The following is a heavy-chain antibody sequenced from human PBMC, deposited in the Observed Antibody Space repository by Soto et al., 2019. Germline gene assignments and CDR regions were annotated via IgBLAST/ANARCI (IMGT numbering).Heavy chain of an antibody. D-gene: IGHD3-22*01. CDR1: GYTFTGYY. Sequence: ASVKVSCKASGYTFTGYYMHWVRQAPGQGLEWMGWINPIFGTANYAQKFQGRVTITADESTSTAYMELSSLRSEDTAVYYCARALDPYYYDSSGYKYYFDYWGQGTLVTVSS. V-gene: IGHV1-69*13. CDR3: ARALDPYYYDSSGYKYYFDY. J-gene: IGHJ4*02. CDR2: INPIFGTA.